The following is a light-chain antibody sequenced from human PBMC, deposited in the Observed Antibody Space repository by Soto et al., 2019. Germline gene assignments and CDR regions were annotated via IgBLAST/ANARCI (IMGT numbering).Light chain of an antibody. CDR2: DVS. J-gene: IGLJ2*01. Sequence: QSDLTQPASDSGSPGQSITISCTGTSSDIGSYNYVSWYQRHPGRAPKLLIYDVSYRPSGISDRFSGSKSGYTASLTISGLQTEDEADYYCSSYSSGYTVFGGGTKLTVL. CDR3: SSYSSGYTV. CDR1: SSDIGSYNY. V-gene: IGLV2-14*03.